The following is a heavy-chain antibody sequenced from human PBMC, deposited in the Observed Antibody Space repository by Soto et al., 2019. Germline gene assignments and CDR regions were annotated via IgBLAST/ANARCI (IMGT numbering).Heavy chain of an antibody. D-gene: IGHD3-3*01. CDR1: GGSIRSYY. CDR2: IYYSGST. J-gene: IGHJ6*02. CDR3: ARALRFLEWSPYYYYGMDV. Sequence: SGTPALPRPVSGGSIRSYYWSLMPRPPGKGLEWIGYIYYSGSTNYNPSLKSRVTISVDTSKNQFSLKLSSVTAADTAVYYCARALRFLEWSPYYYYGMDVWGQGTTVTVSS. V-gene: IGHV4-59*01.